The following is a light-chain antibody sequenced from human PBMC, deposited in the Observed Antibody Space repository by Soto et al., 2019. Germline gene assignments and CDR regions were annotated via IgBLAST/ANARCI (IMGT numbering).Light chain of an antibody. CDR1: QSISSY. J-gene: IGKJ5*01. CDR3: QQSYSTPPIT. Sequence: DVQMTQSPSSLSASVGDSFTITCRASQSISSYLNWYQQKPGKAPKLXXYAASSLQSGVPSRFSGSGSGTDFTPPISSLQPEDFATYYCQQSYSTPPITFGQGTRLEIK. V-gene: IGKV1-39*01. CDR2: AAS.